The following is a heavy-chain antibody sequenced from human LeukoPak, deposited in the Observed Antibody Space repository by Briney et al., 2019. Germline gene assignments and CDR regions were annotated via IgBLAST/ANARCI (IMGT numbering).Heavy chain of an antibody. J-gene: IGHJ4*02. D-gene: IGHD3-22*01. CDR3: ARGPTYYYDSSGYYD. CDR2: INHSGST. V-gene: IGHV4-34*01. CDR1: GGSFSGYY. Sequence: SETLSLTCAVYGGSFSGYYWSWIRQPPGKGLEWVGEINHSGSTNYNPSLKSRVTISVDTSKNQFSLKLSSVTAADTAVYYCARGPTYYYDSSGYYDWGQGTLVTVSS.